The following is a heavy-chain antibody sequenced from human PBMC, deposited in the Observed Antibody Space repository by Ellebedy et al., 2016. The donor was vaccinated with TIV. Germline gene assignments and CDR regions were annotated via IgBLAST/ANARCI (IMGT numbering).Heavy chain of an antibody. D-gene: IGHD3-16*02. CDR2: IRTESSAI. CDR1: GFTFSAYN. V-gene: IGHV3-48*02. J-gene: IGHJ4*02. CDR3: ARDLTIVPGAPFDY. Sequence: GGSLRLSCAASGFTFSAYNMNWVRQAPGKGLEWVSYIRTESSAIYYADSVKGRFTISRDDAKNSVYPQMNSLRHEDTAVYYCARDLTIVPGAPFDYWGQGALVTVSS.